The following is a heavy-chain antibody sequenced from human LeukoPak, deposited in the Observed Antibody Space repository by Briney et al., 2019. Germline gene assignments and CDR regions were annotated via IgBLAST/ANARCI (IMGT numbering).Heavy chain of an antibody. J-gene: IGHJ4*02. CDR2: ISSSGGST. D-gene: IGHD2-2*01. V-gene: IGHV3-23*01. CDR3: VRPDIVTVPLGC. Sequence: HPGGSLRLSCVASGSASGSTFSSSAMTWVRQAPGKGLERVSTISSSGGSTYYADSVKGRFTISRDNSKTTLYLQVNSLRAENTAIYYCVRPDIVTVPLGCWGQGTLVTVSS. CDR1: GSTFSSSA.